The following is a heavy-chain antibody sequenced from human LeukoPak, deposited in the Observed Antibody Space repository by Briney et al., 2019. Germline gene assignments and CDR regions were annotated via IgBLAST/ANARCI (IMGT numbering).Heavy chain of an antibody. CDR2: INSDGSST. D-gene: IGHD5-18*01. CDR3: AKAGRYSYGYGFDY. V-gene: IGHV3-74*01. CDR1: GFTFSSYW. J-gene: IGHJ4*02. Sequence: GGSLRLSCAASGFTFSSYWIHWVRHAPGKGLVWVSRINSDGSSTNYADSVKGRFTISRDNAKNTLYLQMNSLRAEDTAVYYCAKAGRYSYGYGFDYWGQGTLVTVSS.